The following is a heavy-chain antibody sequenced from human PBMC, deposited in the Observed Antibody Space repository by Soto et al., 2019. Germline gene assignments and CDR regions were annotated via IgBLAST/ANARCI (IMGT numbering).Heavy chain of an antibody. V-gene: IGHV3-21*01. Sequence: GGSLRLSYAASGFTFSPYSMNWVRQGPGKGLQWVSSISGSSRDIYYTDSVKGRFTISRDNAKNSLYLQMDSLRPEDTAVYFCAREGTPTAFDYWGQGALVTVSS. CDR3: AREGTPTAFDY. D-gene: IGHD4-17*01. CDR2: ISGSSRDI. J-gene: IGHJ4*02. CDR1: GFTFSPYS.